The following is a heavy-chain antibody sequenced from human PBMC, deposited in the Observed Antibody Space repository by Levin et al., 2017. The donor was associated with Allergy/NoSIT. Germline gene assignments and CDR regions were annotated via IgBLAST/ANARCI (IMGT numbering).Heavy chain of an antibody. V-gene: IGHV3-53*01. CDR3: ARLNTYFDDSGSQFDY. D-gene: IGHD3-22*01. J-gene: IGHJ4*02. Sequence: GESLKISCAASGFTVGSHHMSWVRQAPGMGLDWVSVIYAGGGTYYVDSVKGRFTISRDDSKNTLYLQMSSLRAEDTAVYYCARLNTYFDDSGSQFDYWGQGTLVTVSS. CDR1: GFTVGSHH. CDR2: IYAGGGT.